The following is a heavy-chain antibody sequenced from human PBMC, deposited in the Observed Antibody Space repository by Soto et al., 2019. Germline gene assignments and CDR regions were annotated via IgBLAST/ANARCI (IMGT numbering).Heavy chain of an antibody. CDR1: GYTFTSYD. V-gene: IGHV1-8*01. Sequence: ASVKVSCKASGYTFTSYDINWVRQATGQGLEWMGWMNPNSGNTGYAQKFQGRVTMTRNTSISTAYMELSSLRSEDTAVYYCARGQGLLYYYYYGMDVWGQGTTVTVS. CDR3: ARGQGLLYYYYYGMDV. CDR2: MNPNSGNT. D-gene: IGHD5-18*01. J-gene: IGHJ6*02.